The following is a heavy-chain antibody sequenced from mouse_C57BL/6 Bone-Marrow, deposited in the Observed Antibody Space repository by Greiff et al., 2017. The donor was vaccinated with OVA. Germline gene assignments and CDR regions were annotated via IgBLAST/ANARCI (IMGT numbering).Heavy chain of an antibody. D-gene: IGHD1-1*02. CDR2: ISYDGSN. CDR1: GYSITSGYY. Sequence: VQLKQSGPGLVKPSQSLSLTCSVTGYSITSGYYWNWIRQFPGNKLEWMGYISYDGSNNYNPSLKNRISITRDTSKNQFFLKLNSVTTEDTATYDCARDGSYLYYFDYWGQGTTLTVSS. CDR3: ARDGSYLYYFDY. J-gene: IGHJ2*01. V-gene: IGHV3-6*01.